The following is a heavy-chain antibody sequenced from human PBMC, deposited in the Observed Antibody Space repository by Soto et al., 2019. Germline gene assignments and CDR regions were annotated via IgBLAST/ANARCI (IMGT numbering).Heavy chain of an antibody. CDR2: MNPNSGNT. D-gene: IGHD6-13*01. CDR3: ARALTAAAGRGY. Sequence: ASVKVSCKASGYTFTSYDINWVRQATGQGLEWMGWMNPNSGNTGYAQKFQGRVTMTRNTSISTAYMELSSLRSEDTAVYYCARALTAAAGRGYRGQGTLVTVSS. V-gene: IGHV1-8*01. CDR1: GYTFTSYD. J-gene: IGHJ4*02.